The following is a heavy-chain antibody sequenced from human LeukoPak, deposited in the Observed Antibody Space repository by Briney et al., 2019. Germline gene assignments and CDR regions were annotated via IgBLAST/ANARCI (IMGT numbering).Heavy chain of an antibody. J-gene: IGHJ4*02. Sequence: ALVKVSCKASGYTFTSYTMHWVRQAPGQRLEWMGWINAGNGNTKYSQKFQGRVTITRDTSASTAYMELSSLRSEDTAVYYCARDLRGSSYGYWGQGTLVTVSS. V-gene: IGHV1-3*01. CDR2: INAGNGNT. CDR3: ARDLRGSSYGY. D-gene: IGHD5-18*01. CDR1: GYTFTSYT.